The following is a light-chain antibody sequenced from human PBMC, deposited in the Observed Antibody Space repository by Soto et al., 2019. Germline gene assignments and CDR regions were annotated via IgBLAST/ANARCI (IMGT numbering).Light chain of an antibody. Sequence: EIVLTQSPGTLSLSPGERATLSCRASQSVSSSYLAWYQQKPGQAPRLLIYGTSSRATAIPDRFSGSGSGTDFTLTISRLEPVEFAVYSCQQYGSASWTFGQGTKV. CDR3: QQYGSASWT. CDR2: GTS. V-gene: IGKV3-20*01. J-gene: IGKJ1*01. CDR1: QSVSSSY.